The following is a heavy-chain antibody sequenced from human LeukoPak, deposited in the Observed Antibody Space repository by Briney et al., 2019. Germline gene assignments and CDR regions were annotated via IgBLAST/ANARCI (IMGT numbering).Heavy chain of an antibody. J-gene: IGHJ4*02. Sequence: GASVKVSCKASGYTFTGYYMHWVRQAPGQGLEWMGWISAYNGNTNYAQKLQGRVTMTTDTSTSTAYMELRSLRSDDTAVYYCARFHGQYSTYWGQGTLVTVSS. V-gene: IGHV1-18*04. CDR2: ISAYNGNT. CDR3: ARFHGQYSTY. D-gene: IGHD6-6*01. CDR1: GYTFTGYY.